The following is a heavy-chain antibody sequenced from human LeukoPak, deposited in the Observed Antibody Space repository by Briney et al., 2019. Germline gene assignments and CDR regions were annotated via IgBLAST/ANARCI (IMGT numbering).Heavy chain of an antibody. Sequence: GGSLRLSCAASGFTFSSYEMNWVRQAPGKGLEWVSYNSTSGDTIYYGDSVKGRFTISRDNAKNLLYLQMNSLRAEDTAVYYCARPPALNYWGQGTLVTVSS. D-gene: IGHD3-9*01. CDR3: ARPPALNY. V-gene: IGHV3-48*03. CDR2: NSTSGDTI. J-gene: IGHJ4*02. CDR1: GFTFSSYE.